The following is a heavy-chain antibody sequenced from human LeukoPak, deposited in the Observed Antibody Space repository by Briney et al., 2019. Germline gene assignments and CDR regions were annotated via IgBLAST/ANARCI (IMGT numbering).Heavy chain of an antibody. V-gene: IGHV4-59*01. CDR1: GGSISSYC. CDR3: TRGGYNYDSPPGDPFDY. D-gene: IGHD5-18*01. CDR2: IYYRGNT. Sequence: SETLSLTCTVSGGSISSYCWSWIRQPPGKGLEWIGYIYYRGNTSYNPSLKSRVTISVDMSKNQFSLKLSSVTAADTAVYYCTRGGYNYDSPPGDPFDYWGQGTLVTVSS. J-gene: IGHJ4*02.